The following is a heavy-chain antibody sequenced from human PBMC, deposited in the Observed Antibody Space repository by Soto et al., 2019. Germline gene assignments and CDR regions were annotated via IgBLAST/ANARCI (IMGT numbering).Heavy chain of an antibody. D-gene: IGHD3-9*01. J-gene: IGHJ5*02. CDR3: ARDPTYDILTGYHYPPRWWFDT. V-gene: IGHV1-69*13. Sequence: SVKVSCKASGGTFSSYAISWVRQAPGQGLEWMGGIIPIFGTANYAQKFQGRVTITADESTSTAYMELSSLRSEDTAVYYCARDPTYDILTGYHYPPRWWFDTWGQGTLVTVSS. CDR1: GGTFSSYA. CDR2: IIPIFGTA.